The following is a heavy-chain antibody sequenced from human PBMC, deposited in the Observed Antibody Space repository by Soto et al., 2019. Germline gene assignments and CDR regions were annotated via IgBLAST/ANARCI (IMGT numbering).Heavy chain of an antibody. D-gene: IGHD6-13*01. CDR2: IGYDGSNK. J-gene: IGHJ6*02. CDR3: ARGSSQPYGMDV. CDR1: GFTFSSYG. Sequence: PGGSLRLSCAGSGFTFSSYGMHWVRQAPGKGLEWVAVIGYDGSNKYYAASVKGRFTISRDNSKNALYLQMNSLRAEDTAVYYCARGSSQPYGMDVWGQGTTFTVSS. V-gene: IGHV3-33*01.